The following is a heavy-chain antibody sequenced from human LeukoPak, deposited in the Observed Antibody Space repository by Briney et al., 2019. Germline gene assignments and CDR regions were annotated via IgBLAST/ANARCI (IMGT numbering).Heavy chain of an antibody. CDR2: ITHSGST. V-gene: IGHV4-34*01. J-gene: IGHJ6*03. CDR3: ARARYYGSGSYYKHYYYYYMDV. D-gene: IGHD3-10*01. Sequence: LETLSLTCAVYGGSFSGYYWSWIRQPPGKGLEWIGEITHSGSTNYNPSLKSRVTISVDTSKNQFSLKLSSVTAADTAVYYCARARYYGSGSYYKHYYYYYMDVWGKGTTVTVSS. CDR1: GGSFSGYY.